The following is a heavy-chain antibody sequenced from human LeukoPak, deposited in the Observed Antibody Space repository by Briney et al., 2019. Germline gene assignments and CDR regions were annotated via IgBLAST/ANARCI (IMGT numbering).Heavy chain of an antibody. D-gene: IGHD1-26*01. Sequence: GGSLRLSCAASGFTFSSYAMHWVRQAPGKGLEYVSAISSNGGSTYYANSVKGRFTISRDNSKNTLYLQMGSLRAEDMAVYYCAREGAIAEGAMDVWGKGTTVTVSS. CDR1: GFTFSSYA. CDR2: ISSNGGST. V-gene: IGHV3-64*01. CDR3: AREGAIAEGAMDV. J-gene: IGHJ6*03.